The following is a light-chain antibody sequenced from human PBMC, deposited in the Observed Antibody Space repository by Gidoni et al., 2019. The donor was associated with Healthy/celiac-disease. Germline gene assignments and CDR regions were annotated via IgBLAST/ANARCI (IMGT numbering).Light chain of an antibody. J-gene: IGKJ1*01. V-gene: IGKV1-39*01. CDR3: QQSYSTPRT. CDR2: AAS. Sequence: DIPMTQSPSSLSASVGDRVTITCRASQSISSYLNWYQQKPGKAPKLLIYAASSLQSGVPSRFSGSGSGTDFTLTISSLQPEDFATYYCQQSYSTPRTCGQGTKVEIK. CDR1: QSISSY.